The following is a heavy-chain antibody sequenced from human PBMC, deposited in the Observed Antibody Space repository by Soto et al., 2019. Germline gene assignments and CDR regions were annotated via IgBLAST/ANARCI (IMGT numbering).Heavy chain of an antibody. CDR1: GYTFTGYY. D-gene: IGHD3-10*01. J-gene: IGHJ5*02. Sequence: QVQLVQSGAEVKKPGASVKVSCKASGYTFTGYYMHWVRQAPGQGLEWMGWINPNSGGTNYAQKFQGWVTMTRDTSISTAYMELSRLRSDDTAVYYCARDVVYYYGSGSIPVGGFDPWGQGTLVTVSS. CDR2: INPNSGGT. CDR3: ARDVVYYYGSGSIPVGGFDP. V-gene: IGHV1-2*04.